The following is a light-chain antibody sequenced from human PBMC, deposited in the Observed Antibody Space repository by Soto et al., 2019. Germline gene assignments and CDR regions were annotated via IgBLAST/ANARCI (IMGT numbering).Light chain of an antibody. CDR1: SSDVGGYNY. CDR2: DVS. Sequence: QSVLTQPASVSGSPGQSITISCTGTSSDVGGYNYVSWYQHHPGKATKLMNYDVSNRPSGVSNRLSGSKSGKTASLIISGLQAEDEADYYRSSYTSSSTLSTYVFGTGTKVTVL. CDR3: SSYTSSSTLSTYV. J-gene: IGLJ1*01. V-gene: IGLV2-14*03.